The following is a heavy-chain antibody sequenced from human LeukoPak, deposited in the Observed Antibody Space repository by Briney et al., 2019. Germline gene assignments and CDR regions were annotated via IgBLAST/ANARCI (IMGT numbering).Heavy chain of an antibody. CDR2: ITGGGETT. J-gene: IGHJ5*02. Sequence: GGSLRLSCAASGFTFSNYAMSWVRQAPGKGLEWVSAITGGGETTYYADSVKGRFTISRDNSKNTLYLQMNSLRSDDTAVYYCARATQWLVRGGATHTPYNWFDPWGQGTLVTVSS. CDR1: GFTFSNYA. CDR3: ARATQWLVRGGATHTPYNWFDP. V-gene: IGHV3-23*01. D-gene: IGHD6-19*01.